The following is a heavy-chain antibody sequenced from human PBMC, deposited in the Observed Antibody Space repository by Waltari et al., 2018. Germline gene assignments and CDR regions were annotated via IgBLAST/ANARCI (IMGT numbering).Heavy chain of an antibody. V-gene: IGHV4-39*02. CDR2: IYPSGDT. Sequence: QLQLQESGPGLVKSSETLSLTCAVSGGSISRSAYYWVWLRQPPGKELEWIGSIYPSGDTDYQASLESRGRVSVDRSSNHFSMTLSSVTAADTAVYYCARRGDWLPLDAFDIWGQGTVVTVSS. CDR1: GGSISRSAYY. CDR3: ARRGDWLPLDAFDI. D-gene: IGHD2-15*01. J-gene: IGHJ3*02.